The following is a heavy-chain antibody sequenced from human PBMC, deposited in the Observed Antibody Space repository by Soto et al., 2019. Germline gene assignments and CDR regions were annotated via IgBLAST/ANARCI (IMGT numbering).Heavy chain of an antibody. J-gene: IGHJ5*02. Sequence: ASVKVSCKASGYTFTSYGISWVRQAPGQGLEWMGWISAYNGNTNYAQKLQGRVTMTTDTSTSTAYMELRSLRSDDTAVYYCARGGYCSGGSCYSNNWFDPWGQGTLVTVSS. CDR2: ISAYNGNT. CDR1: GYTFTSYG. V-gene: IGHV1-18*04. CDR3: ARGGYCSGGSCYSNNWFDP. D-gene: IGHD2-15*01.